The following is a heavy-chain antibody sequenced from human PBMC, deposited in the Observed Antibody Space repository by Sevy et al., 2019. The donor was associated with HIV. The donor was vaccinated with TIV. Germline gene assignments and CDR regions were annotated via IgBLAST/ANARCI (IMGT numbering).Heavy chain of an antibody. J-gene: IGHJ6*02. CDR3: ARDLSATYYYYGMDV. CDR1: GFTFSSYS. V-gene: IGHV3-21*01. CDR2: ISSSSSYI. Sequence: GGSVRLSCAASGFTFSSYSMNWVRQAPGKGLEWVSSISSSSSYIYYADSVKGRFTISRDNAKNSLYLQMNSLRAEDTAVYYCARDLSATYYYYGMDVWGQGTTVTVSS.